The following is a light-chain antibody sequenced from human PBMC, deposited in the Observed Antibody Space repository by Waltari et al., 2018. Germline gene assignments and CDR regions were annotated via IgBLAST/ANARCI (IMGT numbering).Light chain of an antibody. Sequence: QSALTQPPSASGSPGQSVTISCTGTSSDVGRYDYVSWYQHHPGKAPKLLIYGVTKRPSGGPDRFSRSKSGNTASLTISGLQTDDEAHYYCSSYAGTNNLLFGGGTKVTVL. V-gene: IGLV2-8*01. CDR3: SSYAGTNNLL. CDR1: SSDVGRYDY. CDR2: GVT. J-gene: IGLJ2*01.